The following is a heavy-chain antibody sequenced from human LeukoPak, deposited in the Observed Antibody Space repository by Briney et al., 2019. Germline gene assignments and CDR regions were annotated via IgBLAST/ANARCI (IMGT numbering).Heavy chain of an antibody. CDR2: ISSSSSNI. CDR1: GLPLSSYS. CDR3: ARRLTLDY. J-gene: IGHJ4*02. V-gene: IGHV3-48*02. Sequence: PGGSLTLLCAVCGLPLSSYSMSWVRQAPGKGLVWVSYISSSSSNIYYADSVKGRFTISRDNAKNLLYLKMNSLSDEDTAVYFCARRLTLDYWGQGTLVTVSS. D-gene: IGHD4-23*01.